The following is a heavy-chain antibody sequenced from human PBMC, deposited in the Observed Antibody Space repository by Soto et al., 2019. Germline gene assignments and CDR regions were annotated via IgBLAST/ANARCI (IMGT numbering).Heavy chain of an antibody. V-gene: IGHV3-21*01. CDR1: GFTFSNAW. CDR3: ARGGRTYYFDY. Sequence: GGSLRLSCAASGFTFSNAWMNWVRQAPGKGLEWVSVIHGGGNSAYYADSVKGRFTISRDNAKNSLYLQMNSLRAEDTAVYYCARGGRTYYFDYWGQGTLVTVSS. J-gene: IGHJ4*02. CDR2: IHGGGNSA.